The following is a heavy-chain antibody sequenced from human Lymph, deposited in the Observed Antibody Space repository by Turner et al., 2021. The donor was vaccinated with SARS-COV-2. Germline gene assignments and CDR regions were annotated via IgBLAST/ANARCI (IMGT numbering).Heavy chain of an antibody. CDR1: AFTFSSYV. D-gene: IGHD3-22*01. Sequence: QVQLVESGGGVVQPGRSLRLSLPASAFTFSSYVMHWVRQAPGKGLEWVAFISYDGSDKYYADSVKGRFTFSRDNSKNTLYLQMNSLRAEDTAVYYCARDRDSSGWVDYWGQGTLVTVSS. J-gene: IGHJ4*02. V-gene: IGHV3-30*04. CDR3: ARDRDSSGWVDY. CDR2: ISYDGSDK.